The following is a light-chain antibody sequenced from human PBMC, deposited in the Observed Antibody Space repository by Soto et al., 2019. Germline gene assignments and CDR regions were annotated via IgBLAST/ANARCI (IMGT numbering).Light chain of an antibody. CDR3: QQYNSYSWT. CDR1: QSINNW. V-gene: IGKV1-5*03. J-gene: IGKJ1*01. Sequence: DIQMTQSPSTLSASVGDRVTITCRASQSINNWLAWYQQKPGKAPKLLIYKASSLESGVPSRFSGSGSGIEFTLTISSLQPDDFATYYCQQYNSYSWTFGQGTKVEIK. CDR2: KAS.